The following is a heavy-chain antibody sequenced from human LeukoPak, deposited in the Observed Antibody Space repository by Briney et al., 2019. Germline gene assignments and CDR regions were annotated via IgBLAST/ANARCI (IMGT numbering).Heavy chain of an antibody. D-gene: IGHD1-1*01. Sequence: GASVKVSCKAFGYTFTNYYMHWVRQAPGQGLEWMGMISPSGASTSYAQKFQGRVTMTRDVSTSTVYMELSSLRSEDTAVYYCARHTTGYNSPRDSFNIWGQGTMVTVSS. V-gene: IGHV1-46*01. CDR3: ARHTTGYNSPRDSFNI. CDR2: ISPSGAST. CDR1: GYTFTNYY. J-gene: IGHJ3*02.